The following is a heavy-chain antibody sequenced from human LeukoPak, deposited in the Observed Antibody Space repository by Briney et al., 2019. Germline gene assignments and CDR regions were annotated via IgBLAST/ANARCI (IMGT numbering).Heavy chain of an antibody. Sequence: GGSLRLSCAASGFTFSSYWMSWVRQAPGKGLERVANIKQDGSEKYYVDSVKGRFTISRDNAKNSLYLQMNSLRAEDTAVYYCARDGTDIVVVPAATQAEYYYYYYMDVWGKGTTVTVSS. CDR1: GFTFSSYW. CDR3: ARDGTDIVVVPAATQAEYYYYYYMDV. V-gene: IGHV3-7*01. D-gene: IGHD2-2*01. J-gene: IGHJ6*03. CDR2: IKQDGSEK.